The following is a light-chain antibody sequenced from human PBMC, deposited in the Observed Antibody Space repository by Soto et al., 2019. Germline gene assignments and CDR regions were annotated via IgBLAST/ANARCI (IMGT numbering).Light chain of an antibody. CDR1: QSVSSSY. Sequence: IVLTQSPGTLSLSPGERATLSCRASQSVSSSYLAWYQQKPGQAPRLLMYGASTRAAGIPDRFSGSGSGTDFTLTISRLEPEDFAVYYCQRYGSSPPWTFGQGTKVEI. CDR3: QRYGSSPPWT. V-gene: IGKV3-20*01. CDR2: GAS. J-gene: IGKJ1*01.